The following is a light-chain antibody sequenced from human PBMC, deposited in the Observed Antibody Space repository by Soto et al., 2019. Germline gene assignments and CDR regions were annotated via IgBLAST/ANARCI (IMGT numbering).Light chain of an antibody. CDR3: QQYDNLPYS. CDR2: DSS. V-gene: IGKV1-33*01. CDR1: PNIYIY. J-gene: IGKJ2*03. Sequence: DIQMTQSPSSLFASVGDRVSITCQASPNIYIYLNWFQRKPGRAPKLLIYDSSHLDTGVPSRFSGSGSGTEFTLTINGLQPEDVATYFCQQYDNLPYSFGQGTNLEI.